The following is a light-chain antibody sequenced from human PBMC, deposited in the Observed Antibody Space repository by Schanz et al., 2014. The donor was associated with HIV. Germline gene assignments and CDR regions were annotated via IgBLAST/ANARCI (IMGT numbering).Light chain of an antibody. J-gene: IGLJ3*02. CDR2: GNT. Sequence: QSVLTQPPSVSGAPGQRVTISCTGSSSNIGAGYDVHWYQHLPGTAPKLLIYGNTNRPSGVPDRFSGSKSGTSASLAITGLQAEDEADYYCSSYAGTNNLWVFGGGTKVTVL. CDR1: SSNIGAGYD. V-gene: IGLV1-40*01. CDR3: SSYAGTNNLWV.